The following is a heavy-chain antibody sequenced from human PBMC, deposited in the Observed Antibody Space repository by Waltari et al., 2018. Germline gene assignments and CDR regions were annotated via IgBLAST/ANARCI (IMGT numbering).Heavy chain of an antibody. J-gene: IGHJ4*02. D-gene: IGHD2-15*01. CDR3: AKGGVVVAAVIDY. CDR1: GFTFDDYA. Sequence: EVQLVESGGGLVQPGRSLRLSCAASGFTFDDYAMHWVRQAPGKGLEWVSGIRWNSGSIGYADSVKCRFTISRDNAKNSLYLQMNSLRAEDTALYYCAKGGVVVAAVIDYWGQGTLVTVSS. V-gene: IGHV3-9*01. CDR2: IRWNSGSI.